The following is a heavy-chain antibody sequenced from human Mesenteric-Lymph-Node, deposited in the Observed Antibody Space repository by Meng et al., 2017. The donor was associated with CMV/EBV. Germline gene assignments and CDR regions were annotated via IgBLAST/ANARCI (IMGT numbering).Heavy chain of an antibody. V-gene: IGHV5-51*01. D-gene: IGHD3-3*01. CDR1: GYTFTTYW. Sequence: KVSCKGSGYTFTTYWIGWVRQMPGKGLEWMGIIYPGDSDTRYSPSFQGQVTISVDKSISTAYLQWSSLKASDTAMYYCARQEGTYDLWSGYLDPWGQGTLVTVSS. CDR2: IYPGDSDT. CDR3: ARQEGTYDLWSGYLDP. J-gene: IGHJ5*02.